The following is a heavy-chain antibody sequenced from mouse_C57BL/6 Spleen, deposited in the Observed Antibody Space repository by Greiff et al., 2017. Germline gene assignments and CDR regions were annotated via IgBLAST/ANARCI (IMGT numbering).Heavy chain of an antibody. CDR1: GFTFSNYW. CDR3: TGFYYYGSSPLYAMDY. CDR2: IRLKSDNYAT. V-gene: IGHV6-3*01. D-gene: IGHD1-1*01. Sequence: EVHLVESGGGLVQPGGSMKLSCVASGFTFSNYWMNWVRQSPEKGLEWVAQIRLKSDNYATHYAESVKGRFTISRDDSKSSVYLQINNLRAEGNGIYYCTGFYYYGSSPLYAMDYWGQGTSVTVSS. J-gene: IGHJ4*01.